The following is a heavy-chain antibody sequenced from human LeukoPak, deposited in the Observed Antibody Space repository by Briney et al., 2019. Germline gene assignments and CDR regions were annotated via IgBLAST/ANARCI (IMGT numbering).Heavy chain of an antibody. Sequence: GGSLRLSCAASGFTFSSYSMNWVRQAPGKGLEWVSSISSSSSYIYYADSVKGRFTISRDNAKNSLYLQMNSLRAEDTAVYYCASFGIVGAHLGYWGQGTLVTVSS. J-gene: IGHJ4*02. CDR2: ISSSSSYI. CDR3: ASFGIVGAHLGY. D-gene: IGHD1-26*01. V-gene: IGHV3-21*01. CDR1: GFTFSSYS.